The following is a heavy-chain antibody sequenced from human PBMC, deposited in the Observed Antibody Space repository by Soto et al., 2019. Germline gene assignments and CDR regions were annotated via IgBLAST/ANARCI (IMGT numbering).Heavy chain of an antibody. CDR1: GGSIVNFY. V-gene: IGHV4-59*08. D-gene: IGHD3-10*01. Sequence: PLEPLSLSWTVSGGSIVNFYGSRIRQTPGKGLEWIGYIYYTGSTYYNPSLKSRVTIFIDTSQSQFSLKLSSATAADSAVYYCARQWWFGEKTFDPWGRGTLVTVSS. CDR3: ARQWWFGEKTFDP. CDR2: IYYTGST. J-gene: IGHJ5*02.